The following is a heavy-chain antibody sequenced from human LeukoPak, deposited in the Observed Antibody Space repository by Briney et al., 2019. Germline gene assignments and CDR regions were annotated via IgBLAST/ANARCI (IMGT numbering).Heavy chain of an antibody. CDR1: GFTFSSYE. Sequence: PGGSLRLSCAASGFTFSSYEMNWVRQAPGKGLEWVSYISSSGNTIYYADSVKGRFTYSRDNADNSLYLQMNSLRAEDTAVYYCARDRADYVGAFDIWGQGTMVTVSS. D-gene: IGHD4-17*01. V-gene: IGHV3-48*03. J-gene: IGHJ3*02. CDR3: ARDRADYVGAFDI. CDR2: ISSSGNTI.